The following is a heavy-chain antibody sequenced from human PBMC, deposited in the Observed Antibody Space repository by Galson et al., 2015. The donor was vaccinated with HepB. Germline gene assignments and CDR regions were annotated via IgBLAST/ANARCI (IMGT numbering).Heavy chain of an antibody. V-gene: IGHV3-23*01. Sequence: SLRLSCAASGFTFSSYAMSWVRQAPGKGLEWVSAISGSGGSTYYADSVKGRFTISRDNSKNTLYLQMNSLRAEDTAVYYCAKTKGDDSSGYYYVVYWGQGTLVTVSS. J-gene: IGHJ4*02. CDR1: GFTFSSYA. D-gene: IGHD3-22*01. CDR2: ISGSGGST. CDR3: AKTKGDDSSGYYYVVY.